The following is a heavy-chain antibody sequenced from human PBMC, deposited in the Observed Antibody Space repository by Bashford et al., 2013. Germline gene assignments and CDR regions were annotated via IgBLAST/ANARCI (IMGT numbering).Heavy chain of an antibody. J-gene: IGHJ3*02. D-gene: IGHD1-7*01. CDR3: ARPPGTARNAFDI. CDR2: ISHTGTT. Sequence: SETLSLTCTVSGGSISGSGYYWGWIRQPPGKGLEWIASISHTGTTYYNPSLKSRVTISVDTSKNQFSLKLSSVIAADTAVYYCARPPGTARNAFDIWGQGTMVTVSS. V-gene: IGHV4-39*01. CDR1: GGSISGSGYY.